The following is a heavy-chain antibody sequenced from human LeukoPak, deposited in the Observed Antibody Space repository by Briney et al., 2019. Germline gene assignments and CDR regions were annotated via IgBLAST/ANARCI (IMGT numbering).Heavy chain of an antibody. Sequence: ASVKVSCKASGGTFSSHAISWVRQAPGQGLEWVGGITPIFGTTNYAQKFQGRVTITTDESTSTGYMELRSLRSDDTAVYYCARGDSGYDYGFDNWGLGTLVTVSS. D-gene: IGHD5-12*01. CDR2: ITPIFGTT. J-gene: IGHJ4*02. CDR1: GGTFSSHA. V-gene: IGHV1-69*05. CDR3: ARGDSGYDYGFDN.